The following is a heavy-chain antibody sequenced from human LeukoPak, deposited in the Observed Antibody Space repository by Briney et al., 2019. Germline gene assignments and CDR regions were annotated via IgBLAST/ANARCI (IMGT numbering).Heavy chain of an antibody. J-gene: IGHJ5*02. V-gene: IGHV3-21*01. D-gene: IGHD6-6*01. CDR3: ARGGGAYSSSLGWFDP. CDR1: GFTFSSYS. Sequence: GFLRISCAASGFTFSSYSMNWVRQAPGEGLEWVSSLSSSSSYIYYADSVKGRFTISRDNAKNSLYLQMNSLRAEDTAVYYCARGGGAYSSSLGWFDPWGQGTLVTVSS. CDR2: LSSSSSYI.